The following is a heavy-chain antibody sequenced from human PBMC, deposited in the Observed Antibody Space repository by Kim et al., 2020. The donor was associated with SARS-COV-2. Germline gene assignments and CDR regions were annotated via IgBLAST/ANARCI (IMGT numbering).Heavy chain of an antibody. V-gene: IGHV4-4*02. CDR3: ARRRPAAGTDHDAFDI. CDR2: IYHSGST. D-gene: IGHD6-13*01. J-gene: IGHJ3*02. Sequence: SETLFLTCAVSGGSISSSNWWSWVRQPPGKGLEWIGEIYHSGSTNYNPSLKSRVTISVDKSKNQFSLKLSSVTAADTAVYYCARRRPAAGTDHDAFDIWGQGTMVTVSS. CDR1: GGSISSSNW.